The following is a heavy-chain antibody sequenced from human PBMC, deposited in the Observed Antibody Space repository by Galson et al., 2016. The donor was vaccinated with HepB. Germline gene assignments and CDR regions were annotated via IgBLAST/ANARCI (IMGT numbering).Heavy chain of an antibody. J-gene: IGHJ6*03. D-gene: IGHD3-22*01. CDR1: GFIFSGYG. V-gene: IGHV3-30*03. Sequence: SLRLSCAASGFIFSGYGMHWVRQAPGKGLEWVAVIPYDGSNKYYADSVKGRFTISRDKSKNTLYLQMNSLRPEDTAVYYCARDADYYDSSGDYYPGYHYYMDVWGKGTTVTVSS. CDR2: IPYDGSNK. CDR3: ARDADYYDSSGDYYPGYHYYMDV.